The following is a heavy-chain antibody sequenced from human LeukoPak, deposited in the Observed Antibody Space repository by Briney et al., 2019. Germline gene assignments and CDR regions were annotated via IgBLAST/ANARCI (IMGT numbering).Heavy chain of an antibody. CDR2: MSSSGTTI. V-gene: IGHV3-48*03. D-gene: IGHD1-26*01. Sequence: PGGSLRLSCAASGFTVSSHEMNWVRQAPGKGLEWVSCMSSSGTTIYYADSVKGRFTISRDYAKNSLYLQMNSLRGEDTAVYYCAKAPLVWELRFGDWGQGTLVTVSS. CDR3: AKAPLVWELRFGD. J-gene: IGHJ4*02. CDR1: GFTVSSHE.